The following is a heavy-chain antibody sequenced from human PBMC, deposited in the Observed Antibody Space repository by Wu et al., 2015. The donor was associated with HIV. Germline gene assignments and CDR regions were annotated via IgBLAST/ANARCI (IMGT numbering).Heavy chain of an antibody. CDR1: GYFLSKLS. J-gene: IGHJ1*01. D-gene: IGHD1-26*01. Sequence: VQLVQSGTEVKKPGASVKVSCQISGYFLSKLSMHWVRQAPGKSLEWMGGFDPALGETIYAQKFQGRVTMTEDTSADTAYMRLTSLTSDDTAVYFCATKFRDVWSIGLPHWGQGTLV. CDR3: ATKFRDVWSIGLPH. V-gene: IGHV1-24*01. CDR2: FDPALGET.